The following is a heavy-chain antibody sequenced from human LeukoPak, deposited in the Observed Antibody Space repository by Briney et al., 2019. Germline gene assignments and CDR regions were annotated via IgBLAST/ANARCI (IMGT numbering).Heavy chain of an antibody. V-gene: IGHV3-23*01. CDR2: ISGSGGST. Sequence: PGGSLRLSCAASGFTFSSYAMSWVRQAPGKGLEWVSAISGSGGSTYYADSVKGRFTISRDNSKNTLYPQMNSLRAENTAVYYCAKALGSSWYEAPLHYYYGMDVWGQGTTVTVSS. CDR3: AKALGSSWYEAPLHYYYGMDV. D-gene: IGHD6-13*01. CDR1: GFTFSSYA. J-gene: IGHJ6*02.